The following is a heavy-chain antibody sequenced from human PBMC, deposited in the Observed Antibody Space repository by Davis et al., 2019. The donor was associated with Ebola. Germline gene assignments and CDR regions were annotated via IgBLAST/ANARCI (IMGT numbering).Heavy chain of an antibody. CDR3: ARGLRRYYGSYYMDV. Sequence: PSETLSLTCTVSGGSISSYYWSWIRQPPGKGLEWIGYIYYSGSTNYNPSLKSRVTISVDTSKNQFSLKLSSVTAADTAVYYCARGLRRYYGSYYMDVWGKGTTVTVSS. V-gene: IGHV4-59*01. J-gene: IGHJ6*03. CDR1: GGSISSYY. CDR2: IYYSGST. D-gene: IGHD3-10*01.